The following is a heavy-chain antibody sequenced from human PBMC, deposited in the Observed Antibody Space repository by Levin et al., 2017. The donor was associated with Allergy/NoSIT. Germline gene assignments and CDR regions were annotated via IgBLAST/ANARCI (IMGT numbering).Heavy chain of an antibody. V-gene: IGHV1-24*01. Sequence: ASVKVSCKVSGYTLTELSMHWVRQAPGKGLEWMGGFDPEDGETIYAQKFQGRVTMTEDTSTDTAYMELSSLRSEDTAVYYCATGVGILWFGEFPNWGQGTLVTVSS. CDR3: ATGVGILWFGEFPN. D-gene: IGHD3-10*01. CDR2: FDPEDGET. CDR1: GYTLTELS. J-gene: IGHJ4*02.